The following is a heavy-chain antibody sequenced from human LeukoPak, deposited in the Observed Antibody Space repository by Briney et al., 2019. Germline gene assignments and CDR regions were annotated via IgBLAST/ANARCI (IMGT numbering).Heavy chain of an antibody. Sequence: SETLSLTCAVSGYSISSGYYWGWIRQPPGKGLEWIGSIYHSGSTYYNPSLKRRVTISVDTSKNQFSLKLSSVTAADTAVYYCARCAYSSSNWFDPWGQGTLVTVSS. D-gene: IGHD6-13*01. V-gene: IGHV4-38-2*01. CDR1: GYSISSGYY. CDR3: ARCAYSSSNWFDP. J-gene: IGHJ5*02. CDR2: IYHSGST.